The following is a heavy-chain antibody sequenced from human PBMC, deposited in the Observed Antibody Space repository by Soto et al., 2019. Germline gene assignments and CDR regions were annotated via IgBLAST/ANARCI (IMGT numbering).Heavy chain of an antibody. V-gene: IGHV3-53*01. Sequence: GSLRLSCEASEFIVSSNHMSWVRQAPGKGLEWVSVIYSGGRTYYADSVKGRFTISRDNSENTLYLQMNSLRAEDTAVYYCARSVEMPYFFDYWGQGTLVTVSS. CDR1: EFIVSSNH. J-gene: IGHJ4*02. D-gene: IGHD3-9*01. CDR2: IYSGGRT. CDR3: ARSVEMPYFFDY.